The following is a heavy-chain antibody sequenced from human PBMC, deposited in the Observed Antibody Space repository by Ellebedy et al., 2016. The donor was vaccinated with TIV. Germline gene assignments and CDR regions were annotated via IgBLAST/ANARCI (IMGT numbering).Heavy chain of an antibody. D-gene: IGHD3-9*01. V-gene: IGHV3-23*01. CDR1: GFSFSSYA. CDR3: ATDRGYFTFDY. Sequence: GESLKISCAASGFSFSSYAMSWVRQAPGKGLEWVSGIVGSGGSRYADSVKGRFTISRDNSKSTLDLQMSSLRAEDTAVYYCATDRGYFTFDYWGQGSLITVSS. CDR2: IVGSGGSR. J-gene: IGHJ4*02.